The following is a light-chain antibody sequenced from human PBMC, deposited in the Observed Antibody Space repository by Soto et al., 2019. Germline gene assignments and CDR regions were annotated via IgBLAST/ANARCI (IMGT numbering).Light chain of an antibody. Sequence: QSALTQPPSVSGAPGQRVTISCTGSSSNIGAGYEVHWYQQLPGTAPKLLIYGNTNRPSGVPDRFSGSKSGTSASLAITGLQAEDEADYYCQSYGNSLSGDDVVFGGGTKVTVL. CDR3: QSYGNSLSGDDVV. CDR2: GNT. J-gene: IGLJ2*01. V-gene: IGLV1-40*01. CDR1: SSNIGAGYE.